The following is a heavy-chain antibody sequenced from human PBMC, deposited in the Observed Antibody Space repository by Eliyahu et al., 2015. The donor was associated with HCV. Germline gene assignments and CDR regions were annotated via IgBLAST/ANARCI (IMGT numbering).Heavy chain of an antibody. CDR2: ISSGGNT. CDR1: GFTVSSNY. J-gene: IGHJ4*02. Sequence: EVQLVESGGGLVQPGGSLTLSCAASGFTVSSNYVSWVRQAPGRGLGGVSVISSGGNTNYADSVKGRFTISRDNSKNTVNLQMNSLRDEDTAVYYCARLKGGNWGQGTLVTVSS. V-gene: IGHV3-66*01. D-gene: IGHD1-1*01. CDR3: ARLKGGN.